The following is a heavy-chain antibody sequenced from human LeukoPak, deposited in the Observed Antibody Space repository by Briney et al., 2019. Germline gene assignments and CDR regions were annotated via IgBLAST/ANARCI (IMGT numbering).Heavy chain of an antibody. J-gene: IGHJ4*02. Sequence: SETLSLTCTVSGGSISSYCWSWIRQPPGKGLEWIGYIYYTGSTNYNPSLKSRVTMSVDTSKNQFSLKLRSVTAADTAVYYCARGGYSYRYDYWGQGTLVTVSS. D-gene: IGHD5-18*01. CDR1: GGSISSYC. V-gene: IGHV4-59*01. CDR2: IYYTGST. CDR3: ARGGYSYRYDY.